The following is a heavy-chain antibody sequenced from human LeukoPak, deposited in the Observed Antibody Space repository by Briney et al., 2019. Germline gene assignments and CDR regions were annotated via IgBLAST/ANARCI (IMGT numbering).Heavy chain of an antibody. CDR3: AKWRYSSSEYFDY. J-gene: IGHJ4*02. D-gene: IGHD6-6*01. Sequence: PGGSLRLSCAASGFTFSRYAMSWVRQAPGKGLEWVSAISGSGGSTYYADSVKGRFTISRDNSKNTLYLQMNSLRAEDTAVYYCAKWRYSSSEYFDYWGQGTLVTVSS. CDR2: ISGSGGST. CDR1: GFTFSRYA. V-gene: IGHV3-23*01.